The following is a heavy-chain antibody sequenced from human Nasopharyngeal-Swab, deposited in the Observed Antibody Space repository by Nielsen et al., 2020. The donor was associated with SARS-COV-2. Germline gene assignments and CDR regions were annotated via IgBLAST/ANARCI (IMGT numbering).Heavy chain of an antibody. D-gene: IGHD5-24*01. CDR3: ARSRGRDGYNYAFDI. V-gene: IGHV3-21*01. Sequence: VRQAPGKVLEWVSSISSSSSYIYYADSVKGRFTISRDNAKNSLYLQMNSLRAEDTAVYYCARSRGRDGYNYAFDIWGQGTRVTVSS. J-gene: IGHJ3*02. CDR2: ISSSSSYI.